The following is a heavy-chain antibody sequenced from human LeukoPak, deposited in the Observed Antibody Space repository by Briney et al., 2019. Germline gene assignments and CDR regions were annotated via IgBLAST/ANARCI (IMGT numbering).Heavy chain of an antibody. CDR1: GYSFTAQY. J-gene: IGHJ4*02. V-gene: IGHV1-18*01. CDR2: ISAYNGNT. D-gene: IGHD1-7*01. Sequence: ASVKVSCKASGYSFTAQYIHWLRQAPGQGLEWMGWISAYNGNTNYAQKLQGRVTMTTDTSTSTAYMELRSLRSDDTAVYYCAREEDNWNFLDYWGQGTLVTVSS. CDR3: AREEDNWNFLDY.